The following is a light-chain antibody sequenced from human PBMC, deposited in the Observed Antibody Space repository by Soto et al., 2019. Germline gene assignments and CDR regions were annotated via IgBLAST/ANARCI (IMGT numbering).Light chain of an antibody. CDR3: GSYTSASTLV. CDR1: SSDVGAYNY. V-gene: IGLV2-14*01. Sequence: QSARTQPASVSGSPGQSITISCTGTSSDVGAYNYVSWYQQHPGKAPKLMIYEVINRPSGVSNRFSGSKSGNTASLTISGLQAEDEADYYCGSYTSASTLVFGTGTKVTVL. CDR2: EVI. J-gene: IGLJ1*01.